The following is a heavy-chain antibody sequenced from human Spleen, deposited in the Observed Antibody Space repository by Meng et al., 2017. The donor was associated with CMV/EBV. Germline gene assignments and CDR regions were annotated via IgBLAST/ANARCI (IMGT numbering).Heavy chain of an antibody. D-gene: IGHD6-25*01. J-gene: IGHJ4*02. V-gene: IGHV3-21*01. CDR2: ITSSGSYT. CDR3: ARAKRNYFDY. CDR1: EFTCSSYS. Sequence: LSCVVSEFTCSSYSMNWVRQAPGKGLEWVSSITSSGSYTYYADSVKGRFTISRDNAKNTLYLQMNSLRAEDTAVYYCARAKRNYFDYWGQGTLVTVSS.